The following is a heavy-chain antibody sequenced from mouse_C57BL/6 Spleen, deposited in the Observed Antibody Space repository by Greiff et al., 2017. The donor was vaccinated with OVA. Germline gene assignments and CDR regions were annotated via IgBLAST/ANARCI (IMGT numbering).Heavy chain of an antibody. V-gene: IGHV5-17*01. CDR3: ARLGPWLAY. J-gene: IGHJ3*01. CDR2: ISSGSSTI. Sequence: EVKLVESGGGLVKPGGSLKLSCAASGFTFSDYGMHWVRQAPEKGLEWVAYISSGSSTIYYADTVKGRFTISSDNAKNTLFLQMTSLTSEDTAMDYCARLGPWLAYWGQGTLVTVSS. CDR1: GFTFSDYG. D-gene: IGHD3-3*01.